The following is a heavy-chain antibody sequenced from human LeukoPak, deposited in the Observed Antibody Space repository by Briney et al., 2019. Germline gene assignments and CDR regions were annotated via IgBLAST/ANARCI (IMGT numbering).Heavy chain of an antibody. D-gene: IGHD1-26*01. Sequence: GASVKVSCKVSGYTLTELSMHWVRQAPGKGLEWMGGFDPEDGETIYAQKFQGRVTMTEDTSTDTAYMELSSLRSEDTAVYYCATVLERDAEWELHPFYYWGQGTLVTVSS. CDR2: FDPEDGET. V-gene: IGHV1-24*01. CDR3: ATVLERDAEWELHPFYY. CDR1: GYTLTELS. J-gene: IGHJ4*02.